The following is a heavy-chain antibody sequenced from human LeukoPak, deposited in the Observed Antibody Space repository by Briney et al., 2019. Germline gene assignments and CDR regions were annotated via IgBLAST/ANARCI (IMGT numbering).Heavy chain of an antibody. D-gene: IGHD1-26*01. Sequence: SGVSLILYCAASGFTFSGYGMQWLRQAPGKGLEWVALISFDGSNQYYADSVKGRFTISRDNSKNTLYLQMSSLRAEDTAVYYCAKPPEVGATVAYFDYWGQGTLVTVSS. J-gene: IGHJ4*02. CDR1: GFTFSGYG. CDR3: AKPPEVGATVAYFDY. CDR2: ISFDGSNQ. V-gene: IGHV3-30*18.